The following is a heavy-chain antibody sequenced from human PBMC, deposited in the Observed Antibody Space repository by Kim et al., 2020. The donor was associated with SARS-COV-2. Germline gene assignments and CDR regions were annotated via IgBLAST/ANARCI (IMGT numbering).Heavy chain of an antibody. CDR1: GGSISSGGYY. CDR2: IYYSGST. CDR3: ARDRRQQLGGYFDY. Sequence: SETLSLTCTVSGGSISSGGYYWSWIRQHPGKGLEWIGYIYYSGSTYYNPSLKSRVTISVDTSKNQFSLKLSSVTAADTAVYYCARDRRQQLGGYFDYWGQGTLVTVSS. V-gene: IGHV4-31*03. D-gene: IGHD6-13*01. J-gene: IGHJ4*02.